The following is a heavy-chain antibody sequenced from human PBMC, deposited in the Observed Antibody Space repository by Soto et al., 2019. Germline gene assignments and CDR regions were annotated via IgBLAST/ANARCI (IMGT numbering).Heavy chain of an antibody. J-gene: IGHJ1*01. CDR3: ARVGSYPGNFQH. CDR1: GGPISSYY. V-gene: IGHV4-59*01. Sequence: SETLSLTCTVSGGPISSYYWSWIRQPPGKGLEWIGYIFYSGSTNCNPSLKSRVTISVDTSKNQFSLNLSSVTAADTAVYYCARVGSYPGNFQHWGQGTLVTVSP. CDR2: IFYSGST. D-gene: IGHD1-26*01.